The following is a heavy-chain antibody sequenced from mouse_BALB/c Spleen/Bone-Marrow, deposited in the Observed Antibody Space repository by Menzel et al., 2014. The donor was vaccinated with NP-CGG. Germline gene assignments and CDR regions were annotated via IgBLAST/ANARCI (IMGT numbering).Heavy chain of an antibody. CDR2: INPDSSTI. CDR3: TRLHYYGYSAY. V-gene: IGHV4-1*02. Sequence: EVKLVESGGGLVQPGGSLKLSCAASGFDFSSYWMSWVRQAPGKGLEWIGEINPDSSTINYTPSLKDKFIISRVNAKNTLYLQKSKVRSEDTALYYCTRLHYYGYSAYWGQGTLVTVST. D-gene: IGHD1-2*01. J-gene: IGHJ3*01. CDR1: GFDFSSYW.